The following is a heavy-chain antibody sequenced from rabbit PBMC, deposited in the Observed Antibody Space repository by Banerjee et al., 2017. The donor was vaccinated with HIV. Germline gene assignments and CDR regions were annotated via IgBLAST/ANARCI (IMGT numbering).Heavy chain of an antibody. CDR2: IVTGSGST. D-gene: IGHD4-1*01. J-gene: IGHJ3*01. V-gene: IGHV1S45*01. Sequence: QEQLEESGGGLVKPEGSLTLTCTASGFDFSSSYWVCWVRQAPGKGLEWIGCIVTGSGSTYYASWAKGRFTISKTSSTTVTLQMTSLTAADTATYFCARDYTGWGDTNLWGQGTLVTVS. CDR3: ARDYTGWGDTNL. CDR1: GFDFSSSYW.